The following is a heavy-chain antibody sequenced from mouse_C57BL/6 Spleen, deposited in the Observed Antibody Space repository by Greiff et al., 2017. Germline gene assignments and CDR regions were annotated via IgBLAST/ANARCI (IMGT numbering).Heavy chain of an antibody. CDR3: ARPIDYYGSSYRYFDV. J-gene: IGHJ1*03. Sequence: VKLQESGPELVKPGASVKISCKASGYAFSSSWMNWVKQRPGKGLEWIGRIYPGDGDTNYNGKFKGKATLTADKSSSTAYMQLSSLTSEDSAVYFCARPIDYYGSSYRYFDVWGTGTTVTVSS. CDR1: GYAFSSSW. V-gene: IGHV1-82*01. CDR2: IYPGDGDT. D-gene: IGHD1-1*01.